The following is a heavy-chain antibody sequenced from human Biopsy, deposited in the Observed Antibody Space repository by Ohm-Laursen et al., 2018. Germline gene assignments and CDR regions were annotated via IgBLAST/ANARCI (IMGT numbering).Heavy chain of an antibody. CDR3: ARDRGYYSDRTVPGYFDL. CDR1: GDSISSYY. Sequence: SDTPSLTCTVSGDSISSYYWSWIRQPPGKGLQWIGYVYYTGSTDYNPSLQSRVTISVDTSKNHFSLRLRSVTPADTVIYYCARDRGYYSDRTVPGYFDLWGRGTLVTVSS. V-gene: IGHV4-59*01. D-gene: IGHD3-22*01. CDR2: VYYTGST. J-gene: IGHJ2*01.